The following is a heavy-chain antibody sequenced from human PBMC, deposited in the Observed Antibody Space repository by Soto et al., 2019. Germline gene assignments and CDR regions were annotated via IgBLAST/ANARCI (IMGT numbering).Heavy chain of an antibody. CDR1: GFTFSSYA. V-gene: IGHV3-30*09. CDR2: ISYEGSNQ. CDR3: ARSRDGYSFYFYYGMDG. J-gene: IGHJ6*02. Sequence: SLRLSCAASGFTFSSYARHWVRQAPGKGLEWLAVISYEGSNQYYADSVKGRFAISRDNSENTLYLQMNSLRAEDTAVYYCARSRDGYSFYFYYGMDGWGQGTTVTVSS. D-gene: IGHD4-4*01.